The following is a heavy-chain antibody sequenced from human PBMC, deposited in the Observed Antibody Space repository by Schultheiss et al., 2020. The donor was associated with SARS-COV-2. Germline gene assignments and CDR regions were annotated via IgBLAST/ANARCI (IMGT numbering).Heavy chain of an antibody. J-gene: IGHJ3*02. D-gene: IGHD6-19*01. CDR1: GFTFSSYA. V-gene: IGHV3-23*01. CDR2: ISGSGGST. Sequence: GGSLRLSCAASGFTFSSYAMSWVRQAPGKGLEWVSAISGSGGSTYYADSVKGRFTISRDNSKNTLYLQMNSLRAEDTAVYYCARGRSSGWSEIDAFDIWGQGTMVTVSS. CDR3: ARGRSSGWSEIDAFDI.